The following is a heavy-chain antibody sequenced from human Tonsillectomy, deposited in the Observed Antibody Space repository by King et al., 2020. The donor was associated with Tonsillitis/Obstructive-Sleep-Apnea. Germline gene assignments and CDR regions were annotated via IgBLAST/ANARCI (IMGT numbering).Heavy chain of an antibody. J-gene: IGHJ4*02. Sequence: VQLAESGGGLVQSGGSLRLSCAASGFTFSSYALSWVRQAPGRGLEWVSGISGSGGSTYYADSVKGRFTISRDNSKNTLYLQMKSLRAVDTAVYYCAKARTDKIPAAMAYWGQGTLVTVSS. CDR2: ISGSGGST. V-gene: IGHV3-23*04. CDR3: AKARTDKIPAAMAY. CDR1: GFTFSSYA. D-gene: IGHD2-2*01.